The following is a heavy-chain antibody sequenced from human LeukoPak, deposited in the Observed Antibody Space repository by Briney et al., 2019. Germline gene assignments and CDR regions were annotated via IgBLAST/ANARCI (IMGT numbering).Heavy chain of an antibody. D-gene: IGHD6-19*01. V-gene: IGHV4-61*02. Sequence: PSETLSLTFTVSGGSISSGSYYWSWIRQPAGKGLEWIGRIYTSGSTNYNPSLKSRVTISVDTSKNQFSLKLSSVTAADTAVYYCARSVAGSGWFDPWGQGTLVTVSS. CDR2: IYTSGST. CDR3: ARSVAGSGWFDP. CDR1: GGSISSGSYY. J-gene: IGHJ5*02.